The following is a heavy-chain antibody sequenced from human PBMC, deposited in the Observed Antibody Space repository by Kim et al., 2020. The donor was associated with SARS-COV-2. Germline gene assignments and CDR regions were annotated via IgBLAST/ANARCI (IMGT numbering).Heavy chain of an antibody. CDR3: AREFIWFGDPGLGWFDP. CDR1: GGSVSSGSYY. J-gene: IGHJ5*02. D-gene: IGHD3-10*01. V-gene: IGHV4-61*01. Sequence: SETLSLTCTVSGGSVSSGSYYWSWIRQPPGKGLEWIGYIYYSGSTNYNPSLKSRVTISVDTSKNQFSLKLSSVTAADTAVYYCAREFIWFGDPGLGWFDPWGQGTLVTVSS. CDR2: IYYSGST.